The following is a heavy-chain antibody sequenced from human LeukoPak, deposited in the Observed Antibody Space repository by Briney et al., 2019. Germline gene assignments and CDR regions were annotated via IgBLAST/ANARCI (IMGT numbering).Heavy chain of an antibody. J-gene: IGHJ5*02. D-gene: IGHD3-10*01. CDR1: GGSISSYY. Sequence: SETLSLTCTVSGGSISSYYWSWIRQPAGKGLEWIGRIYTSGSTNYNPSLKSRVTMSVDTSKNQFSLKLSSVTAADTAVYYCARRLISLTEYNWFDPWGQGTLVTVSS. CDR2: IYTSGST. V-gene: IGHV4-4*07. CDR3: ARRLISLTEYNWFDP.